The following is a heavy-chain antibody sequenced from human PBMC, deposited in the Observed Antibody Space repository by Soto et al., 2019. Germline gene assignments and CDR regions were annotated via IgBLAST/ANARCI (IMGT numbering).Heavy chain of an antibody. Sequence: QLHLVQSGAVVKKPGASVTVSCSASGYPVTAYYMHWVRQAPGRGLEWMGGINPATGAAKYTQTSLGRVTISRDTSTSTVFMELGGLTSEETAVFFCARGGGVGVAGSAAFDMWGKGTLVTVSS. CDR3: ARGGGVGVAGSAAFDM. CDR2: INPATGAA. D-gene: IGHD3-3*01. V-gene: IGHV1-2*02. CDR1: GYPVTAYY. J-gene: IGHJ3*02.